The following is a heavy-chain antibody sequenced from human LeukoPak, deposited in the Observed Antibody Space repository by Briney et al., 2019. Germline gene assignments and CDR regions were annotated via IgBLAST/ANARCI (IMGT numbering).Heavy chain of an antibody. D-gene: IGHD3-22*01. CDR3: AREDYYDSSGYYLGRFDY. Sequence: SETLSLTCTVSGGSISSYYWSWIRQPAGKGLEWIGRIYTSGSTNYNPSLKSRVTMSVDTSKNQFSLKLSSVTAADTAVYYCAREDYYDSSGYYLGRFDYWGQGTLVTVSS. V-gene: IGHV4-4*07. J-gene: IGHJ4*02. CDR2: IYTSGST. CDR1: GGSISSYY.